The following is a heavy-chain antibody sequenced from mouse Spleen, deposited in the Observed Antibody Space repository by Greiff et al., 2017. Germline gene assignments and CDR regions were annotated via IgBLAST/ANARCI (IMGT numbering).Heavy chain of an antibody. CDR2: IWSGGST. CDR1: GFSLTSYG. V-gene: IGHV2-2*01. J-gene: IGHJ3*01. D-gene: IGHD2-4*01. CDR3: ARNDYDETWFAY. Sequence: VQRVESGPGLVQPSQSLSITCTVSGFSLTSYGVHWVRQSPGKGLEWLGVIWSGGSTDYNAAFISRLSISKDNSKSQVFFKMNSLQADDTAIYYCARNDYDETWFAYWGQGTLVTVSA.